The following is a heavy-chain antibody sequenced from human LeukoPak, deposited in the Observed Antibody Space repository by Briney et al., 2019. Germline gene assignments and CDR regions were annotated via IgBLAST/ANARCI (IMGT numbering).Heavy chain of an antibody. D-gene: IGHD3-16*02. Sequence: GGSLRLSCAASGFTFSTYGMHWVRQAPGKGLEWVAVISYDGSNKYYVDSVKGRFTISRDNSKNTLYLQMNSLRSDDTAVYYCAKDIAVDYDYIWGSYRPVLFDHWGQGTPVTVSS. CDR1: GFTFSTYG. V-gene: IGHV3-30*18. CDR2: ISYDGSNK. CDR3: AKDIAVDYDYIWGSYRPVLFDH. J-gene: IGHJ4*02.